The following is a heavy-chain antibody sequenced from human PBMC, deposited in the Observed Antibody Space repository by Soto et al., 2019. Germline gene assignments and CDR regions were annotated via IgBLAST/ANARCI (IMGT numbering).Heavy chain of an antibody. D-gene: IGHD6-19*01. V-gene: IGHV3-48*01. J-gene: IGHJ2*01. CDR3: ARIAVAGHYWYFDL. CDR2: ISSSSSTI. Sequence: PSETLSLTCAVSGGSIGSSNWWSWVRQAPGKGLEWVSDISSSSSTIHYADSVKGRFTISRDNAKNSLYLQMNSLRAEDTAVYYCARIAVAGHYWYFDLWGRGTLVTVSS. CDR1: GGSIGSSN.